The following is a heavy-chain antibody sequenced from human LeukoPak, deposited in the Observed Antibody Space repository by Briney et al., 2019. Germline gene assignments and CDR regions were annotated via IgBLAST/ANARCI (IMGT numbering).Heavy chain of an antibody. Sequence: SETLSPTCSVYGPSISSQYWSSIRQPPGKGPESNGYIFYSVRTNYNPSLNSRVTISVDMPNNQFSLKLSTVTAADTAVLYCARLTQDYYDCYMGVWGKGTTVTISS. CDR1: GPSISSQY. J-gene: IGHJ6*03. CDR2: IFYSVRT. CDR3: ARLTQDYYDCYMGV. V-gene: IGHV4-59*08.